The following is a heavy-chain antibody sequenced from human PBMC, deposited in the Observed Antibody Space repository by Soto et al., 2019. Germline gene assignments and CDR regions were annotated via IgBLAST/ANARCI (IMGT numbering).Heavy chain of an antibody. CDR3: ARSYCPNGVCYPRYNWFDA. V-gene: IGHV5-51*01. J-gene: IGHJ5*02. Sequence: GDSLKISCKCSRYSFTSYWIGWVRQMPGQGLEWMGIIYPSESDTRYSPSFQGQVTISADKSISTAYLQWSSLKASDTAMYYCARSYCPNGVCYPRYNWFDAWGQGTLVSVPS. CDR1: RYSFTSYW. CDR2: IYPSESDT. D-gene: IGHD2-8*01.